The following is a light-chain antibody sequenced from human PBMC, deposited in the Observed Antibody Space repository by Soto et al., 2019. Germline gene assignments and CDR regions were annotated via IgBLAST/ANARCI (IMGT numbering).Light chain of an antibody. J-gene: IGLJ2*01. Sequence: QSVLTQPPSVSGAPGQRVTISCTGSTPNIGAGYDVHWYQQLPGTAPKLLIYVNNNRPSGVPDRFSGSKSGTSASLAITGLQAEDEADYYCQSFDSRLSGSVFGGGTKLTVL. CDR1: TPNIGAGYD. CDR3: QSFDSRLSGSV. V-gene: IGLV1-40*01. CDR2: VNN.